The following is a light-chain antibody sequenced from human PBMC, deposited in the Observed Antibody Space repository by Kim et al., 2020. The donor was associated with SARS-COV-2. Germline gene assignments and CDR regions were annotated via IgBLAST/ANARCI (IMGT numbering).Light chain of an antibody. CDR1: SGHRFST. Sequence: SVRLTCTLNSGHRFSTIAGHQQLPEKGPRYLMKLNSDGSHSKGDEIPDRFSGSSSGAERYLTISSLQSEDEADYYCQTWGAGIIVFGGGTQLTVL. V-gene: IGLV4-69*01. CDR3: QTWGAGIIV. J-gene: IGLJ2*01. CDR2: LNSDGSH.